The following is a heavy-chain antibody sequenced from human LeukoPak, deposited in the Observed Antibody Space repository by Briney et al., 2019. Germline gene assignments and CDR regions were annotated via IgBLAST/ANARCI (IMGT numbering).Heavy chain of an antibody. CDR1: GFTFSSYG. CDR2: IRYDGSNK. V-gene: IGHV3-30*02. CDR3: AKGRDVLAPYYFDY. J-gene: IGHJ4*02. D-gene: IGHD3-16*01. Sequence: GGSLRLSCAASGFTFSSYGMHWVRQAPGKGLEWVAFIRYDGSNKYYADSVKGRFTISRDNSKNTLYLQMNSLRAEDTAVYYCAKGRDVLAPYYFDYWGQGTLVTVSS.